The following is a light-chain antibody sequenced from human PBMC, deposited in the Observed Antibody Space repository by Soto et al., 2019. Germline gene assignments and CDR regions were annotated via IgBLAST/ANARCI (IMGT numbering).Light chain of an antibody. CDR2: EVS. CDR1: SIDVGGYNY. J-gene: IGLJ2*01. Sequence: QSVLTQPPSASGSPGQSVTISCTGTSIDVGGYNYVSWYQQHPGKAPKLVIYEVSKRPSGVPDRFSGSKSGNTASLTVSGLQAEDEADYYFCSYGGSNNLVFGGGTKLTVL. V-gene: IGLV2-8*01. CDR3: CSYGGSNNLV.